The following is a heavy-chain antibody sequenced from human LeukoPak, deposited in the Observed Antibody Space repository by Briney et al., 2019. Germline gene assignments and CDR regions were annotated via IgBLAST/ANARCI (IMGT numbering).Heavy chain of an antibody. Sequence: PGGSLRLSCAASGFTFSTYAMSWVRQAPGKGLEWVSVLYSGGSIFYADSVKGRFTISRDTSKNTLYLQMNSLRAEDTAVYYCATSARDSALYDYWGQGTLVTVSS. D-gene: IGHD3-16*02. V-gene: IGHV3-66*01. CDR1: GFTFSTYA. CDR2: LYSGGSI. J-gene: IGHJ4*02. CDR3: ATSARDSALYDY.